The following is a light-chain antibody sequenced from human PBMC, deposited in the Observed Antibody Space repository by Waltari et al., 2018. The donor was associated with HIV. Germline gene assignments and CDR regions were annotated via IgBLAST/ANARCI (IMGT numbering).Light chain of an antibody. V-gene: IGKV1-27*01. CDR1: QGIGSY. CDR2: GAS. Sequence: DIQMTQSPSSLSASVGDRVTITCRASQGIGSYLAWYRHKPVKTPDLLIHGASNLQSGVSSRFSGSGSETNFTLTITNLQPEDVATYYCQKYNNVPQTFGQGTTVEI. CDR3: QKYNNVPQT. J-gene: IGKJ1*01.